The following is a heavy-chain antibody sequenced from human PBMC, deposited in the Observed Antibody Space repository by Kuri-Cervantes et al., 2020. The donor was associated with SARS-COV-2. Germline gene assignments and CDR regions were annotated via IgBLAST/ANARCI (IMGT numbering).Heavy chain of an antibody. CDR2: ISGIGGYT. Sequence: GESLKISCAASGFAFRGNAMSWVRQAPGKGLEWVSDISGIGGYTYYADFVKGRFTTSRDDSKNTLYEHMNNLRVDDTAVYYCVGHGSSSIWGQGTLVTVSS. D-gene: IGHD6-13*01. J-gene: IGHJ4*02. V-gene: IGHV3-23*01. CDR3: VGHGSSSI. CDR1: GFAFRGNA.